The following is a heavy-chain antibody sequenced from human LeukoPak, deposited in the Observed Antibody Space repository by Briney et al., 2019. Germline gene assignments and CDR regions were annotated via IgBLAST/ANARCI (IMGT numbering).Heavy chain of an antibody. Sequence: SSVKVSCKASGGTFSSYTISWVRQAPGQGLEWMGRIIPILGIANYAQKFQGRVTITTDESTSTAYMELSSLRSEDTAVYYCARDPLPKYYYDSSGYYDYWGQGTLVTVSS. J-gene: IGHJ4*02. D-gene: IGHD3-22*01. V-gene: IGHV1-69*16. CDR1: GGTFSSYT. CDR2: IIPILGIA. CDR3: ARDPLPKYYYDSSGYYDY.